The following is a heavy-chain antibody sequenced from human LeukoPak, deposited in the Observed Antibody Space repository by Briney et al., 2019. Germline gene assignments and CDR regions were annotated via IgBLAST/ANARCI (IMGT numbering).Heavy chain of an antibody. J-gene: IGHJ4*02. Sequence: GGSLRLSCAASGFTFSSYWMSWVRQAPGKGLEWVANIKQDGSEKYYVDSVKGRFTISRDNAKNSLYLQMNSLRAENTAVYYCAREVLLWFGELSRYFDYWGQGTLVTVSS. CDR3: AREVLLWFGELSRYFDY. CDR2: IKQDGSEK. D-gene: IGHD3-10*01. V-gene: IGHV3-7*01. CDR1: GFTFSSYW.